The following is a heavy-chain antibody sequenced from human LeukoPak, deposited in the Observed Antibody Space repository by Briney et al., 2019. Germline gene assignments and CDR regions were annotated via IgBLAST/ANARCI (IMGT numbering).Heavy chain of an antibody. CDR3: ATISARTFDI. Sequence: GGSLRLSCVGSGFSFRSHWVNWVRQSPGKGLEWVANIKPDGSDKYYTVSRDNAKNSAFLQMNSLRAEDTAIYHCATISARTFDIWGQGTLVSVSS. J-gene: IGHJ3*02. CDR2: IKPDGSDK. V-gene: IGHV3-7*01. D-gene: IGHD5-24*01. CDR1: GFSFRSHW.